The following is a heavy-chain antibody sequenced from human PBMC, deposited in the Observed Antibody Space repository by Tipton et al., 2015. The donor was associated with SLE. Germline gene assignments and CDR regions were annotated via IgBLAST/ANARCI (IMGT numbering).Heavy chain of an antibody. CDR2: IYYSVSI. J-gene: IGHJ3*02. CDR1: GGSISSHY. D-gene: IGHD3-16*01. V-gene: IGHV4-59*11. Sequence: TLSLTCTVSGGSISSHYWSWIRQPPGKGLEWIGYIYYSVSISYNPSLKSRVTISVDTSKNQFSLKLSSVTAADTAVYYCAREWGDAFDIWGQGKMVTVS. CDR3: AREWGDAFDI.